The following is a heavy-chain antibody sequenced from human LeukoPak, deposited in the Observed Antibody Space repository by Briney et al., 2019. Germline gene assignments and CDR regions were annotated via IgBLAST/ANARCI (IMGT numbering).Heavy chain of an antibody. CDR3: ARSDGRSYYFDY. Sequence: GGSLRLSCAASGFSFSSFRMYWVRQTPGKGLEWVANVRQDGDEKYYVDSVKGRFTISRDNAKNSLYLQMNSLRGEDTAVYCCARSDGRSYYFDYWGQGTLVTVSS. J-gene: IGHJ4*02. V-gene: IGHV3-7*01. CDR2: VRQDGDEK. D-gene: IGHD5-24*01. CDR1: GFSFSSFR.